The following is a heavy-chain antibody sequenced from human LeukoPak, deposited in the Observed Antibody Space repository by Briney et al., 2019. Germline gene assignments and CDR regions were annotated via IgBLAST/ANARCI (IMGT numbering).Heavy chain of an antibody. CDR2: ISSSGSTI. CDR1: GFTFSSYE. D-gene: IGHD6-25*01. CDR3: ARDGTPIHSSGWVYMDV. J-gene: IGHJ6*04. Sequence: GGSLRLSCAASGFTFSSYEMNWVRQAPGKGLEWVSYISSSGSTIYYADSVEGRFTISRDNAKNSLYLQMNSLRGEDTAVYYCARDGTPIHSSGWVYMDVWGKGTTVTISS. V-gene: IGHV3-48*03.